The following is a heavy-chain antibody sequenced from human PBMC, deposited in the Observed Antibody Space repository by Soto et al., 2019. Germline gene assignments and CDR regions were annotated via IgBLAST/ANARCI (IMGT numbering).Heavy chain of an antibody. V-gene: IGHV3-15*01. Sequence: EVQVVESGGDLVKPGGSLRLSCVTSRFMFSSAWMSWVRQAPGKGLEWVGRIKSKSDGGARDYAAPVKGRFSISRDDSKNTLDLQMNNLRAEETAVYYCVEGWNDFWRQGTLVTVSS. D-gene: IGHD1-1*01. J-gene: IGHJ4*02. CDR2: IKSKSDGGAR. CDR3: VEGWNDF. CDR1: RFMFSSAW.